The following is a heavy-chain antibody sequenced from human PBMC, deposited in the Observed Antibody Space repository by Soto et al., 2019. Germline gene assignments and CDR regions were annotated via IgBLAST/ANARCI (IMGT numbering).Heavy chain of an antibody. V-gene: IGHV3-30-3*01. CDR3: ARVRYYDSSGYYWYPFAY. D-gene: IGHD3-22*01. CDR2: ISYDGSNK. Sequence: QVQLVESGGGVVQPGRSLRLSCAASGFTFSSYAMHWVRQAPGKGLEWVAVISYDGSNKDYADSVKGRFTISRDNSTNTLYLQMNGLGAEDTAVYYCARVRYYDSSGYYWYPFAYWCQGTLVTVSS. CDR1: GFTFSSYA. J-gene: IGHJ4*02.